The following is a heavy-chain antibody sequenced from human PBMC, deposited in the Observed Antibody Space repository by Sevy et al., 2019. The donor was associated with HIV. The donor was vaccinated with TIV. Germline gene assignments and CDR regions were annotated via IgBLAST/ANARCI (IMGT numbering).Heavy chain of an antibody. CDR3: VRDNMYSSGNFDY. Sequence: GGSLRLSCAASGFTFSSYSMNWVHQAPGKGLEWVSYISSSSSTIYYADSVKGRFTISRDNAKNSLYLQMNSLRAEDTAVYYCVRDNMYSSGNFDYWGQGTLVTVSS. CDR2: ISSSSSTI. V-gene: IGHV3-48*01. J-gene: IGHJ4*02. CDR1: GFTFSSYS. D-gene: IGHD6-19*01.